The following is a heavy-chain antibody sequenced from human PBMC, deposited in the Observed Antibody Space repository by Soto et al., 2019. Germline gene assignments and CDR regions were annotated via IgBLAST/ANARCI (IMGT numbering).Heavy chain of an antibody. Sequence: GGSLRLSCAASGFTFGSYAMSWVRQAPGKGLEWVSDMSGSGGSTYYADSVKGRFTISRDISKNTLYLQMSSLRAEDTAVYYCAKETSSAAGYGMDVWGRGTTVTVSS. CDR2: MSGSGGST. CDR3: AKETSSAAGYGMDV. V-gene: IGHV3-23*01. J-gene: IGHJ6*02. D-gene: IGHD6-13*01. CDR1: GFTFGSYA.